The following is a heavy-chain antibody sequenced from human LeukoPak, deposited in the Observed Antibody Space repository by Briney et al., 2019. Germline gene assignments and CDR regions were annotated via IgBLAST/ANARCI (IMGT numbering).Heavy chain of an antibody. CDR2: IQGGGTT. D-gene: IGHD2/OR15-2a*01. CDR1: GFTFSGAW. V-gene: IGHV3-15*01. J-gene: IGHJ4*02. CDR3: TTVTHFYL. Sequence: GGSLRLSCAGSGFTFSGAWLSWVRQAPGKGLEWIGRIQGGGTTDYAAPVKGRFAISRDDSKATLYLQMNSLKTEDTAIYYCTTVTHFYLGGQGILVTVSS.